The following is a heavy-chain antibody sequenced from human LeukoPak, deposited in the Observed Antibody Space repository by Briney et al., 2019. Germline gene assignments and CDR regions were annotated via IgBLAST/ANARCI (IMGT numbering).Heavy chain of an antibody. CDR2: IWYDGSNK. Sequence: GGSLRLSCAASGFTFSSYGMHWVRRAPGKGLEWVAVIWYDGSNKYYADSAKGRFTISRDNSKNTLYLQMNSLRAEDTAVYYCARALYSGSYFFDYWGQGTLVTVSS. CDR1: GFTFSSYG. V-gene: IGHV3-33*01. D-gene: IGHD1-26*01. CDR3: ARALYSGSYFFDY. J-gene: IGHJ4*02.